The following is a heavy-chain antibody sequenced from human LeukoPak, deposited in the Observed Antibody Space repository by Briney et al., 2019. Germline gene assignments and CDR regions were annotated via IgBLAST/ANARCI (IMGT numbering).Heavy chain of an antibody. CDR3: ARQATVVVAAWFEP. J-gene: IGHJ5*02. CDR2: IYHSGST. D-gene: IGHD2-15*01. V-gene: IGHV4-39*01. Sequence: PSETLSLTCTVSGGSISSSSYYWGWIRQPPGKRLEWIATIYHSGSTYYNPSLKSRVTISVDTSKNQFSLRLSSVTAADTAVYYCARQATVVVAAWFEPWGQGTLVTVSS. CDR1: GGSISSSSYY.